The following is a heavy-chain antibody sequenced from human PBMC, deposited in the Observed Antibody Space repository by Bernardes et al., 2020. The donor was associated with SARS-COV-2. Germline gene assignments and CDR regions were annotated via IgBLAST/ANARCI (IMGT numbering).Heavy chain of an antibody. J-gene: IGHJ5*02. V-gene: IGHV4-39*01. D-gene: IGHD1-26*01. CDR3: ARRHGGNWFDP. CDR1: GDSVSTTSHY. CDR2: IYFRGIA. Sequence: SETLSLTCTVSGDSVSTTSHYWGWIRQPPGKGLEWIGSIYFRGIAYYNPSLKSRVTISIDTAKNEFSLEMASVTAADTAVYFCARRHGGNWFDPWGQGTLVTVSS.